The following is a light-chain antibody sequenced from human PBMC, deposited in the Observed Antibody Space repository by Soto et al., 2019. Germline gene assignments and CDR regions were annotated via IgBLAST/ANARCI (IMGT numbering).Light chain of an antibody. J-gene: IGKJ3*01. V-gene: IGKV3-20*01. CDR1: QSVSSNY. Sequence: EIVLTQSPGTLSLSPGERATLSCRASQSVSSNYLAWYQQKHGQAPRLLIYAASSRATGIPDRFSGSASGTDVTLTISRLEPEDFAVYYCQQYGSSPFTFGPGTKVDIK. CDR3: QQYGSSPFT. CDR2: AAS.